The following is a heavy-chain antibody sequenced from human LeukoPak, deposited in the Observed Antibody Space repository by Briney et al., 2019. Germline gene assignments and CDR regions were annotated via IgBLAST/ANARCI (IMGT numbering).Heavy chain of an antibody. J-gene: IGHJ6*03. CDR2: IFYSGST. Sequence: PSETLSLTCTVSGGSISTYYWSSIRQPAGKGLEWIENIFYSGSTYYSPSLKSRVTISVDTSKKQFSLKLSSLTAADTAVYYCARETSQKGAHYMDVWGKGTTITISS. CDR1: GGSISTYY. D-gene: IGHD3-16*01. CDR3: ARETSQKGAHYMDV. V-gene: IGHV4-59*01.